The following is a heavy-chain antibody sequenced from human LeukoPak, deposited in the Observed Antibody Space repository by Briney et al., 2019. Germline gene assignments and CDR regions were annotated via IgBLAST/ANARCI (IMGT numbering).Heavy chain of an antibody. Sequence: ASVKVSCKASGYTFTSYDINWVRQATGQGLEWMGWMNPNSGNTGYAQKFQGRVTITRNTSISTAYMELTSLRSEDTAVYYCARMVSGYERAYYYYMDVWGKGTTVTVSS. CDR2: MNPNSGNT. V-gene: IGHV1-8*03. J-gene: IGHJ6*03. D-gene: IGHD5-12*01. CDR1: GYTFTSYD. CDR3: ARMVSGYERAYYYYMDV.